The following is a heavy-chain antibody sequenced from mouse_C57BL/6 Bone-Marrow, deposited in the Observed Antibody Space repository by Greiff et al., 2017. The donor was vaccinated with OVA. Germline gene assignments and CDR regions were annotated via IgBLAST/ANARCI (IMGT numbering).Heavy chain of an antibody. D-gene: IGHD3-2*02. CDR2: INPNNGGT. V-gene: IGHV1-18*01. Sequence: EVQLQESGPELVKPGASVKIPCKASGYTFTDYNMDWVKQSHGKSLEWIGDINPNNGGTIYNQKFKGKATVTVDKSSSTAYMELRSLTSEDTAVYYCARGSGPAMDYWGQGTSVTVSS. CDR3: ARGSGPAMDY. J-gene: IGHJ4*01. CDR1: GYTFTDYN.